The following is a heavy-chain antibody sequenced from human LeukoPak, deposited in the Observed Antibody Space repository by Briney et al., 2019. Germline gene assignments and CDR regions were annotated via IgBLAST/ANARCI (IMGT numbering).Heavy chain of an antibody. Sequence: PGGSLRLSCAASGFTFSSYSMNWVRQAPGKGLEWVSYISSSSSTIYYADSVKGRFTISRDNAKNSLYLQMNSLRAEDTAVYYCAKDPRDPGGERWGGQWLVRGYYFDYWGQGTLVTVSS. CDR2: ISSSSSTI. CDR3: AKDPRDPGGERWGGQWLVRGYYFDY. CDR1: GFTFSSYS. V-gene: IGHV3-48*01. D-gene: IGHD6-19*01. J-gene: IGHJ4*02.